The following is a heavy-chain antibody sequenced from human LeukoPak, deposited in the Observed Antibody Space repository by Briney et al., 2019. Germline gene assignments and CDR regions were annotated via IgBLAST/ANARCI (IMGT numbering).Heavy chain of an antibody. V-gene: IGHV4-59*08. CDR3: ASSNLRISIFGVVSLDAFDI. CDR1: GGSISSYY. Sequence: SGTLSLTCTVSGGSISSYYWSWIRQPPGKGLEWIGYIYYSGSTNFNPSLKSRVTISLDTSKNQFPLKLSSVTAADTAVYYCASSNLRISIFGVVSLDAFDIWGQGTMVTVSS. D-gene: IGHD3-3*01. J-gene: IGHJ3*02. CDR2: IYYSGST.